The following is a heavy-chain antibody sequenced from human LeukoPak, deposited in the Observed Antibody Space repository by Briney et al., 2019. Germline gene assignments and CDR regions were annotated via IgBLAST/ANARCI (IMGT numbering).Heavy chain of an antibody. CDR3: ARGSGYEDGFDY. V-gene: IGHV4-59*08. Sequence: ASETLSLTCTVSGVSISSYYWSWIRQPPGKGLEWIGYIYYSGSTNYNPSLKSRVTISVDTSKNQFSLKLSSVTAADTAVYYCARGSGYEDGFDYWGQGTLVTVSS. CDR1: GVSISSYY. J-gene: IGHJ4*02. D-gene: IGHD5-12*01. CDR2: IYYSGST.